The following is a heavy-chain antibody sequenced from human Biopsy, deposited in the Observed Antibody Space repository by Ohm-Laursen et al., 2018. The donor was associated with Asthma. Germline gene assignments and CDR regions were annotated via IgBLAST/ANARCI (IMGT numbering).Heavy chain of an antibody. D-gene: IGHD6-13*01. CDR2: ILFDGRKI. CDR1: GFNFHNYG. J-gene: IGHJ4*02. CDR3: AKDRVAGRSYYFDY. V-gene: IGHV3-30*18. Sequence: SLRLSCSAPGFNFHNYGMNWVRRAPGKGLEWVAQILFDGRKINYPDSVKGRFTISRDNSKNMVYLQMNSLRPEDTAVYYCAKDRVAGRSYYFDYRGQGSLVSVSS.